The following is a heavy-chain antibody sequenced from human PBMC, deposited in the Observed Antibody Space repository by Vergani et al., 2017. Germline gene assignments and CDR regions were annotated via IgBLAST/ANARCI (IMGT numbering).Heavy chain of an antibody. CDR2: MNPISGNT. J-gene: IGHJ4*02. CDR1: GYTFTSDD. CDR3: VRARRTCTYDHCPRYYYDL. Sequence: QVQLVQSGAEVKKPGASVKVSCKASGYTFTSDDINWVRQATGKGLEWMGWMNPISGNTGYAQNLQGRLTITRDTSVNTAYMELSSLTSEDMAVYYCVRARRTCTYDHCPRYYYDLWGQGTLVTVSS. D-gene: IGHD2-8*01. V-gene: IGHV1-8*03.